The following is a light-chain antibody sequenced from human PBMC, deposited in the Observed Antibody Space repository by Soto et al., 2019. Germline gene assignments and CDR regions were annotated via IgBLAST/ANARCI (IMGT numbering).Light chain of an antibody. CDR3: QQYNNWPPT. J-gene: IGKJ1*01. V-gene: IGKV3D-15*01. CDR1: QSVSGN. Sequence: EIVMTQSPATLSASPGERATLSCRASQSVSGNLAWYQQKPGQAPRLLIYGASTRATGIPARFSGSGSGTDFTLTISSLQSEDFAVYYCQQYNNWPPTFGEGTKVEIK. CDR2: GAS.